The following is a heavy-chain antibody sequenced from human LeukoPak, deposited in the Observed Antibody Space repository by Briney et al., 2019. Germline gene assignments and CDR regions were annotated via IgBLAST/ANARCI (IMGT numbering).Heavy chain of an antibody. CDR2: IKDGGTTT. D-gene: IGHD5-12*01. V-gene: IGHV3-74*01. J-gene: IGHJ4*02. CDR3: TTIRPGY. CDR1: GFTFSSYW. Sequence: GGSLRLSCAASGFTFSSYWIHWVRQVPGKGLEWVSRIKDGGTTTDYADSVKGRFTISRDDAKNTLYLQVNSLRAEDTAVYYCTTIRPGYWGQGTLVTVSP.